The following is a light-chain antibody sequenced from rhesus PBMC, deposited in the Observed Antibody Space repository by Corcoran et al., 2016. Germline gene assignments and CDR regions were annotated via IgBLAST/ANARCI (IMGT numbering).Light chain of an antibody. V-gene: IGKV6-55*01. CDR2: YAS. Sequence: EIVLTQSPAFQSVTLKEKVTITCQASQSIGSSLHWYQQKPDQAPKLLIKYASQSISGVPSRFSGSGSWTDFTLTINSLEAEDAATYYCQQSSSFPLTFGGGTKVELK. CDR1: QSIGSS. CDR3: QQSSSFPLT. J-gene: IGKJ4*01.